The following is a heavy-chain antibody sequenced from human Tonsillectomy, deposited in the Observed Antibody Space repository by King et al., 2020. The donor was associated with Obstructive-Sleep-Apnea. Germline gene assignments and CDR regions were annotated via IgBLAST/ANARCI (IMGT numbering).Heavy chain of an antibody. D-gene: IGHD2-21*02. CDR2: INPSGGST. V-gene: IGHV1-46*01. CDR1: GYTFISYY. CDR3: ARGGGVVTAIGWYFDL. J-gene: IGHJ2*01. Sequence: VQLVESGAEVKKPGASVKVSCKASGYTFISYYMQWVRQAPGQGLEWMGIINPSGGSTTYAQKFQGRVTMTRDTSTSTVYMEMSSLRSEDTAVYYCARGGGVVTAIGWYFDLWGRGTLVTVSS.